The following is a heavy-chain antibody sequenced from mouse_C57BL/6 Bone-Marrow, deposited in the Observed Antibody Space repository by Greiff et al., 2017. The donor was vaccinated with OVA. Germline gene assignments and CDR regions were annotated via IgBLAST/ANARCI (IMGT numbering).Heavy chain of an antibody. CDR1: GYAFSSSW. V-gene: IGHV1-82*01. Sequence: VQLQQSGPELVKPGASVKISCKASGYAFSSSWMNWVKQRPGKGLEWIGRIYPGDGDTNYNGKFKGKATLTADKSSSTAYMQLSSQTSEDSAVYICARCSSSYWYFDVWGTGTTVTVSS. CDR3: ARCSSSYWYFDV. D-gene: IGHD1-1*01. J-gene: IGHJ1*03. CDR2: IYPGDGDT.